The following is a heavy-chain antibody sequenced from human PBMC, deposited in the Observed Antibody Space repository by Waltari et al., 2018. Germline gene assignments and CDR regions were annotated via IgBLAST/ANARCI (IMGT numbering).Heavy chain of an antibody. CDR3: AKSSYSQLDY. V-gene: IGHV3-43D*04. Sequence: EVQLVESGGVVVQPGGSLRLSCAASGFTFDDSAMHWVRQAPGKGLEWVSLISWDGGSTYYADSVKGRFTISRDNSKNSLYLQMNSLRAEDTALYYCAKSSYSQLDYWGQGTLVTVSS. CDR1: GFTFDDSA. J-gene: IGHJ4*02. CDR2: ISWDGGST. D-gene: IGHD2-15*01.